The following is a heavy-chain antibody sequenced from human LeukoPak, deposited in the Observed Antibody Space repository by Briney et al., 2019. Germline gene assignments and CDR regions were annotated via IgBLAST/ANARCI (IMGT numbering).Heavy chain of an antibody. CDR1: GYTFTGYY. Sequence: ASVKVSCKASGYTFTGYYMHWVRQAPGQGLEWMGWINPNSGGTNYAQKFQGRVTMTRDTSIGTAYMELSRLRSDDTAVYYCARGKSSSWYGDYYYGMDVWGQGTTVTVSS. J-gene: IGHJ6*02. V-gene: IGHV1-2*02. CDR3: ARGKSSSWYGDYYYGMDV. CDR2: INPNSGGT. D-gene: IGHD6-13*01.